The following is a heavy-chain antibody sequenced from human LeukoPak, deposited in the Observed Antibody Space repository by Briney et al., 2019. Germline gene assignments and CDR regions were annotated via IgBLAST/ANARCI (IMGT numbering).Heavy chain of an antibody. J-gene: IGHJ4*02. CDR2: INSDGSST. V-gene: IGHV3-74*01. D-gene: IGHD1-26*01. CDR3: AKDPWVGATSYYFDY. Sequence: PGGSLRLSCAASGFTFSIYWMHWVRHAPGKGLVWVSRINSDGSSTNYADSVKGRFTISRDNAKNTLYLQMNSLRAEDTAVYYCAKDPWVGATSYYFDYWGQGTLVTVSS. CDR1: GFTFSIYW.